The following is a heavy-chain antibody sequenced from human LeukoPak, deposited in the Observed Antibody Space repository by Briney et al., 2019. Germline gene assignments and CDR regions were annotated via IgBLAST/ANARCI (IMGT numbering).Heavy chain of an antibody. J-gene: IGHJ3*02. Sequence: GASVKVSCKASGYTFTSYDINWVRQATGQGLEWMGWMNPNSGNTGYAQKFQGRVTITRNTSISTAYMELSSLRSEDTAVYYCVNTPRYSSSSKEGAFDIWGQGTMVTVSS. CDR1: GYTFTSYD. CDR3: VNTPRYSSSSKEGAFDI. CDR2: MNPNSGNT. V-gene: IGHV1-8*03. D-gene: IGHD6-13*01.